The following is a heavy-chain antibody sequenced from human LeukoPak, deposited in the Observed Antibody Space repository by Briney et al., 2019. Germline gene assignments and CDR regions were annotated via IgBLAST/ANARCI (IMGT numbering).Heavy chain of an antibody. CDR2: IYYSGST. CDR3: AKSGGYGLIDY. V-gene: IGHV4-39*01. J-gene: IGHJ4*02. CDR1: GGSISSSSYY. D-gene: IGHD1-26*01. Sequence: NPSETLSLTCTVSGGSISSSSYYWGWIRQPPGKGLEWIGSIYYSGSTYYNPSLKSRVTISVDTSKNQFSLRLNSVAAADTAMYYCAKSGGYGLIDYWGQGTRVTVSS.